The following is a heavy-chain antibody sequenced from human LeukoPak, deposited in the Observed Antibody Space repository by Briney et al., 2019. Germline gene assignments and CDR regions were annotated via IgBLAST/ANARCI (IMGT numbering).Heavy chain of an antibody. CDR1: GLTFSIYS. J-gene: IGHJ6*03. V-gene: IGHV3-23*01. D-gene: IGHD7-27*01. CDR3: AKDLPELGTNSYYYYYYYMDV. Sequence: GGSLRLSCAASGLTFSIYSMNWVRQAPGKGLEWVSAISGSGGSTYYADSVKGRFTISRDNSKNTLYLQMNSLRAEDTAVYYCAKDLPELGTNSYYYYYYYMDVWGKGTTVTVSS. CDR2: ISGSGGST.